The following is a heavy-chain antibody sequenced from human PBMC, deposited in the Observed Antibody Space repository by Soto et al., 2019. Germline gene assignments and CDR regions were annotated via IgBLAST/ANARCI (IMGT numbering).Heavy chain of an antibody. J-gene: IGHJ5*02. Sequence: GSLRLSCAASGITFSNYAMTWVRQAPGKGLEWVSIIGGADSSTYYADSVKGRFTISRDNSKSTLYLQMNSLRAEDTAVYYCARHHGPTTSENWFDPWGQGTLVTVSS. CDR1: GITFSNYA. D-gene: IGHD5-12*01. V-gene: IGHV3-23*01. CDR3: ARHHGPTTSENWFDP. CDR2: IGGADSST.